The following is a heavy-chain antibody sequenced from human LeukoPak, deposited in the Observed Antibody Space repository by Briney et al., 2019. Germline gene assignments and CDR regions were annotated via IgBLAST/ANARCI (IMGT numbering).Heavy chain of an antibody. CDR1: GGSISSYY. CDR2: IYYSGST. V-gene: IGHV4-59*01. D-gene: IGHD4-23*01. CDR3: ARAGCGGNQIDY. J-gene: IGHJ4*02. Sequence: SETLSLTCTVSGGSISSYYWSWIRQPPGKGLEWIGYIYYSGSTNYNPSLKSRVTISVDTSKNQFSLKLSSVTAADTAVYYCARAGCGGNQIDYWGQGTLVTVSS.